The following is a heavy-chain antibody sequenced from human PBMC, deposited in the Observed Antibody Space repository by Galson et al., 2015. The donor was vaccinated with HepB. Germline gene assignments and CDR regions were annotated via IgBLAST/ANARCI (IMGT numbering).Heavy chain of an antibody. D-gene: IGHD6-13*01. V-gene: IGHV1-18*01. CDR2: ISAYNGNT. J-gene: IGHJ4*02. CDR1: GYTFTSYG. Sequence: QSGAEVKKPGASVKVSCKASGYTFTSYGISWVRQAPGQGLEWMGWISAYNGNTNYAQKLQGRVTMTTDTSTSTAYMELRSLRSDDTAVYYCASSRTSGRFKYSSSWAARGGFDYWGQGTLVTVSS. CDR3: ASSRTSGRFKYSSSWAARGGFDY.